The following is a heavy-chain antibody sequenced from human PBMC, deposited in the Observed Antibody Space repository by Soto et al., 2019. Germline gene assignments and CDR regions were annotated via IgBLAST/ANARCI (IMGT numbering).Heavy chain of an antibody. D-gene: IGHD6-19*01. CDR2: IYPGDSDT. J-gene: IGHJ4*02. Sequence: PGESLKISCQGSGYSFTNYWIAWVRQTPGKGLEWMGVIYPGDSDTRYSPSFQGQVSISADKSISTAYLQWSSLKASDTAMYYCARRGIAMEYSDYWGRGTLVTSPQ. CDR1: GYSFTNYW. CDR3: ARRGIAMEYSDY. V-gene: IGHV5-51*01.